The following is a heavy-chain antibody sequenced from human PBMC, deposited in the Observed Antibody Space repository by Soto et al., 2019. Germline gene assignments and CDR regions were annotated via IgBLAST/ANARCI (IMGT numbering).Heavy chain of an antibody. J-gene: IGHJ5*02. CDR3: ARVGVAGQFDP. Sequence: PVGSLRLSCAASGFMFSSYWMHWVRQAPGKGLMWVSRINSDGSITTYADSVKGRFTISRDNAKNTLYLQMHSLRAEDTAVYYCARVGVAGQFDPWGQGTLVTVSS. CDR1: GFMFSSYW. V-gene: IGHV3-74*01. D-gene: IGHD3-3*01. CDR2: INSDGSIT.